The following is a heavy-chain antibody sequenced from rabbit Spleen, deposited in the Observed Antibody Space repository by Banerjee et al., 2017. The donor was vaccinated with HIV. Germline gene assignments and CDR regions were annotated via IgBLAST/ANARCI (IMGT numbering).Heavy chain of an antibody. D-gene: IGHD2-1*01. V-gene: IGHV1S47*01. Sequence: LVESGGGLVQPEGSLTLTCTASGFDFSNYGLSWVRQAPGKGLEWIGYIDPIFGRTYYASWVNGRFTISSHNAQNTLYLQLNSLTAADTATYFCVRDLGYDDYSEKGYFNLWGPGTLVTVS. CDR2: IDPIFGRT. J-gene: IGHJ4*01. CDR3: VRDLGYDDYSEKGYFNL. CDR1: GFDFSNYG.